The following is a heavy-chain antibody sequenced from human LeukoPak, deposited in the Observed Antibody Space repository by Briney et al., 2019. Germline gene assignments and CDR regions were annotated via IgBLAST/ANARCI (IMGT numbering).Heavy chain of an antibody. CDR1: GFTFSSYG. CDR3: ARLGEMTTVTYYYFDY. V-gene: IGHV3-30*02. Sequence: QPGGSLRLSCGASGFTFSSYGMHWVRQAPGKGLEWVAFIRYDGSNKYYADSVKGRFTISRDNAKNSLYLQMNSLRAEDTALYHCARLGEMTTVTYYYFDYWGQGALVTVSS. J-gene: IGHJ4*02. CDR2: IRYDGSNK. D-gene: IGHD4-17*01.